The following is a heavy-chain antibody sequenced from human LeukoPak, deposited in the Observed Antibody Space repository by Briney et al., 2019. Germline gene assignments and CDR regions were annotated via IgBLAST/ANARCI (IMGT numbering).Heavy chain of an antibody. CDR2: ISGSGDTT. V-gene: IGHV3-23*01. CDR3: AKARYSSGWYFDY. J-gene: IGHJ4*02. CDR1: GGSISNYY. Sequence: PSETLSLTCTVSGGSISNYYWSWVRQAPGKGLEWVSAISGSGDTTYFADSVKGRFTISRDNSKNTLYLQMNSLRAEDTAVYYCAKARYSSGWYFDYWGQGTLVTVSS. D-gene: IGHD6-25*01.